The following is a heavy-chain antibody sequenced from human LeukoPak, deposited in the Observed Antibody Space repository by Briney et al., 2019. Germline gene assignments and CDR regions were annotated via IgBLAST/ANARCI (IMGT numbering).Heavy chain of an antibody. D-gene: IGHD2-15*01. CDR1: GYTFTNYD. CDR3: ARVSLGYCSGGTCYFQDH. V-gene: IGHV1-8*01. J-gene: IGHJ4*02. CDR2: MNPNSGNT. Sequence: GASVKVSCKASGYTFTNYDINWVRRATGQGLEWMGWMNPNSGNTGYAQKFQGRVTMTRSTSISTAYMELSRLTSEDTAVYYCARVSLGYCSGGTCYFQDHWGQGTLVTVSS.